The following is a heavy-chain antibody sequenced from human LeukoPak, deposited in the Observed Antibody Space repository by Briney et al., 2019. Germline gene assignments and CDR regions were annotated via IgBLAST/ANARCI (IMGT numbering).Heavy chain of an antibody. CDR2: ISSSSSTI. V-gene: IGHV3-48*01. CDR1: GFTFSSYS. D-gene: IGHD3-16*01. Sequence: PGGSLRLSCAASGFTFSSYSMNWVRQAPGKGLEWVSYISSSSSTIYYADSVKGRFTISRDNAKNSLCLQMNSLRAEDTAVYYCARDRITNYWGQGTLVTVSS. CDR3: ARDRITNY. J-gene: IGHJ4*02.